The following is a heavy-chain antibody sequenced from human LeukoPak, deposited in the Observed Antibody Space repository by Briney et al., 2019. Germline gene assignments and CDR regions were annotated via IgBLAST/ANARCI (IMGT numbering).Heavy chain of an antibody. Sequence: SETLSLTFTVSGASISSDYWSWIRQPPGKGLEWIGYIYHSGHTMSNPSLKSRVTISVDASKNQFSLKLTSVTAADTAIYYCVRHTTSGWYQVVYWGQGTLVTVSS. J-gene: IGHJ4*02. CDR3: VRHTTSGWYQVVY. CDR1: GASISSDY. V-gene: IGHV4-59*01. D-gene: IGHD6-19*01. CDR2: IYHSGHT.